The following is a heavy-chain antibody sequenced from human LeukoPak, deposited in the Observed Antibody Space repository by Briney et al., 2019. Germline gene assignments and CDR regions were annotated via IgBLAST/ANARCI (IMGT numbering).Heavy chain of an antibody. D-gene: IGHD3/OR15-3a*01. CDR2: IKEDGSEK. CDR1: GFIFSSHW. J-gene: IGHJ4*02. CDR3: ARVLDWDY. V-gene: IGHV3-7*01. Sequence: GGSLRLSCAASGFIFSSHWMNWVRQAPGMGLEWVANIKEDGSEKYYVDFVKGRFTISRDNAKNTLYLQMDSLRAEDTAVYYCARVLDWDYWGQGTLVTVSS.